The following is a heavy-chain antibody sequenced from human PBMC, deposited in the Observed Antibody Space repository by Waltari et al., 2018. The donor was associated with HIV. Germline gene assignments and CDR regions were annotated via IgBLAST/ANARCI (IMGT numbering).Heavy chain of an antibody. J-gene: IGHJ6*02. CDR2: ISWNSGDI. Sequence: EVQLVESGGGSVQPGRSLRPPCTAPGITFEVYAMHWVRQPPGKGLEWVSGISWNSGDIAYADSVKGRFTISRDNTKNSLFLQMNSVRVEDTALYYCVKDGASTIFGVLNGMDVWGQGTTVTVSS. V-gene: IGHV3-9*01. CDR3: VKDGASTIFGVLNGMDV. D-gene: IGHD3-3*01. CDR1: GITFEVYA.